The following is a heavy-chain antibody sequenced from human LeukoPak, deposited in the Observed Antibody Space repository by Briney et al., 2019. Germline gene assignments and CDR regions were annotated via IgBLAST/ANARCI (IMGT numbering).Heavy chain of an antibody. Sequence: GGSLRLSCAASGFIFSSYGMSWVRQAPGEGLEWVSGFSASDGSRYYADSVKGRFTISRDNSKNTLYLQMNSLRAEDTAVYYCARAAYSSTWYSRYFDLWGRGTLVTVSS. CDR1: GFIFSSYG. CDR3: ARAAYSSTWYSRYFDL. D-gene: IGHD6-13*01. J-gene: IGHJ2*01. CDR2: FSASDGSR. V-gene: IGHV3-23*01.